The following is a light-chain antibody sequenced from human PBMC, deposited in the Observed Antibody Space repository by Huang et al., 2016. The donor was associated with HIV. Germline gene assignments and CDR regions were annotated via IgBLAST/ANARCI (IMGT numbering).Light chain of an antibody. CDR1: QNVTNHC. V-gene: IGKV3-20*01. CDR3: QQYGGSPGYT. Sequence: IVLTQSPGTLALSPGEGATLSCRASQNVTNHCLGWSQKKPGQAPRLLIYDASRRVTDSPDRVSGSGAGTDFTRTISRLEPEDVAGYYCQQYGGSPGYTFGQGARLEI. CDR2: DAS. J-gene: IGKJ2*01.